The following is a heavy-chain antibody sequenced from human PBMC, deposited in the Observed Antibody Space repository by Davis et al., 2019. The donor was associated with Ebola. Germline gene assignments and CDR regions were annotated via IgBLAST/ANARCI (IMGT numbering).Heavy chain of an antibody. Sequence: PGGSLRLSCVASGFTLSSFWMQWVRQTPGKGLVWVSRINSDGSDTGYADSVKGRFTISRDNAKNTLYLQMNSLRAEDAAVYYCARRPEYGRSTVRTFGMDVWGEGTTVTVSS. CDR3: ARRPEYGRSTVRTFGMDV. D-gene: IGHD6-6*01. CDR2: INSDGSDT. V-gene: IGHV3-74*01. CDR1: GFTLSSFW. J-gene: IGHJ6*04.